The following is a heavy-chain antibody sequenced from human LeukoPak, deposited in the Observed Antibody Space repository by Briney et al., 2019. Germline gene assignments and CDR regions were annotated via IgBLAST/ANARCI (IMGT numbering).Heavy chain of an antibody. CDR1: GFTFSSYS. Sequence: GGSLRLSCAASGFTFSSYSMNWVRQAPGEGLEWVSSISSSSSYIYYADSVKGRFTISRDNAKNSLYLQMNSLRAEDTAVYYCARESDGELLKPRLLGMDVWGQGTTVTVSS. V-gene: IGHV3-21*01. J-gene: IGHJ6*02. CDR3: ARESDGELLKPRLLGMDV. D-gene: IGHD1-7*01. CDR2: ISSSSSYI.